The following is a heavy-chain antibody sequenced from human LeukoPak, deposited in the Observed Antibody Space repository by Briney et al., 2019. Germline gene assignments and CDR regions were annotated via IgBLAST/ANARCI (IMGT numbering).Heavy chain of an antibody. V-gene: IGHV3-23*01. CDR3: AKDGGRGVTAVAYDY. Sequence: GGTLRLSCAASGFTFSSYGMSWVRQAPGKGLEWVSAISGSGGSTYYADSVKGRFTISRDNSKNTLYLQMNSLRAEDTAVYYCAKDGGRGVTAVAYDYWGQGTLVTVSS. J-gene: IGHJ4*02. D-gene: IGHD2-21*02. CDR1: GFTFSSYG. CDR2: ISGSGGST.